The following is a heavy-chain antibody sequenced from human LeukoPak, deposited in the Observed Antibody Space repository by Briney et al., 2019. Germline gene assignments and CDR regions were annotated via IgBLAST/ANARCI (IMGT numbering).Heavy chain of an antibody. CDR2: ISWNSGSI. Sequence: PGGSLRLSCAASGFTFDDYAMHWVRHAPGKGLEWVSGISWNSGSIGYADSVKGRFTISRDNAKNSLYLQMNSLRAEDTALYYCASAWRGFDPWGQGTLVTVS. J-gene: IGHJ5*02. V-gene: IGHV3-9*01. CDR1: GFTFDDYA. CDR3: ASAWRGFDP. D-gene: IGHD6-25*01.